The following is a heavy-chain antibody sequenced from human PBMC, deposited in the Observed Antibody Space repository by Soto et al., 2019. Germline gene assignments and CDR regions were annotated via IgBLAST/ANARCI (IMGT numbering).Heavy chain of an antibody. Sequence: ASVKVSCKASGYTFTGYYMHWVRQAPGQGLEWMGWINPNSGGTNYAQKFQGWVTMTRDTSISTAYLQWSSLKASDTAMYYCARHFSSGSSCYDYWGQGTLVTVSS. V-gene: IGHV1-2*04. CDR1: GYTFTGYY. CDR2: INPNSGGT. D-gene: IGHD2-2*01. CDR3: ARHFSSGSSCYDY. J-gene: IGHJ4*02.